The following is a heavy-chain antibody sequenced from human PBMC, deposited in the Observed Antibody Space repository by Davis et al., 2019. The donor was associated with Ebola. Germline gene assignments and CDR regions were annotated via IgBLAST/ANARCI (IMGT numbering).Heavy chain of an antibody. CDR2: IYPADSDT. D-gene: IGHD2/OR15-2a*01. Sequence: GESLKISCQASGYTFTSYWIGWVRQRPGKGLEWMGLIYPADSDTRYSPSFEGQVTMSADKATNTAYLQWSSLKASDTGMYLCARLLSFDGQDYWGQGSLVTVSS. J-gene: IGHJ4*02. V-gene: IGHV5-51*01. CDR1: GYTFTSYW. CDR3: ARLLSFDGQDY.